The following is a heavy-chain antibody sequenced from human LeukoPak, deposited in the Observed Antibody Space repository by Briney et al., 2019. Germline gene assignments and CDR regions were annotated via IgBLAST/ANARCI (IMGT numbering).Heavy chain of an antibody. CDR3: ASVAAAGPYYFDY. J-gene: IGHJ4*02. CDR1: GYTFTSYD. CDR2: INPNSGGT. D-gene: IGHD6-13*01. V-gene: IGHV1-2*02. Sequence: ASVKVSCKASGYTFTSYDINWVRQAPGQGLEWMGWINPNSGGTNYAQKFQGRVTMTRDTSISTAYMELSRLRSDDTAVYYRASVAAAGPYYFDYWGQGTLVTVSS.